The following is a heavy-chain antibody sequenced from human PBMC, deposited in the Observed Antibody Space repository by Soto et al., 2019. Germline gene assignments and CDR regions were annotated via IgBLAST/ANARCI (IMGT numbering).Heavy chain of an antibody. Sequence: SVKVSFKASGFTFTSSAVQWVRQARGQRLEWIGWIVVGSGNTNYAQKFQERVTITRDMSTSTAYMELSSLRSEDTAMYYCARSDMQQLRPYYYYGMDVWGQGTTVTVSS. CDR2: IVVGSGNT. D-gene: IGHD6-13*01. V-gene: IGHV1-58*01. CDR3: ARSDMQQLRPYYYYGMDV. J-gene: IGHJ6*02. CDR1: GFTFTSSA.